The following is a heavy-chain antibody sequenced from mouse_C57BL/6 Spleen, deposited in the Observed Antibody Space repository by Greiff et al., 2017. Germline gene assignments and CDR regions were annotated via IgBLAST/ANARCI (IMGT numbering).Heavy chain of an antibody. V-gene: IGHV1-78*01. D-gene: IGHD1-1*01. J-gene: IGHJ2*01. CDR3: ARDYGSSPYYFDY. CDR2: IYPRDGST. Sequence: VKLMESDAELVKPGASVKISCKVSGYTFTDHTIHWMKQRPEQGLEWIGYIYPRDGSTKYNEKFKGKATLTADKSSSTAYMQLNSLTSEDSAVYFCARDYGSSPYYFDYWGQGTTLTVSS. CDR1: GYTFTDHT.